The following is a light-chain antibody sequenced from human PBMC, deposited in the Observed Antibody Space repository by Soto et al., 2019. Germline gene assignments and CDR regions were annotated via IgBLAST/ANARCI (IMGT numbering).Light chain of an antibody. CDR2: EVT. V-gene: IGLV2-8*01. J-gene: IGLJ1*01. Sequence: QSLLTQPPSASWSPGESFTISCTGTISYVGGYDYVSWYQQHPVKAPKLMIYEVTIRPSGVSDRFSGSKSGNTPSLTVSGLKAEDEADYYCSSYTGGNPSYVFGTGTKVTVL. CDR3: SSYTGGNPSYV. CDR1: ISYVGGYDY.